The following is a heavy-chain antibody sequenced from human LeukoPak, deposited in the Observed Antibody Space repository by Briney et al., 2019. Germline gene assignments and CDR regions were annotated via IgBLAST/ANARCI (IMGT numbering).Heavy chain of an antibody. CDR1: GFTFSSYA. J-gene: IGHJ4*02. Sequence: AGGSLRLSCAASGFTFSSYAMSWVRQAPGKGLEWVSAISGSGGSTYYADSVKGRFTISRDNSKNTLYLQMNSLRAEDTAVYYCAKDLGYCSSTSCLTRGPIDYWGQGTLVTVSS. D-gene: IGHD2-2*01. CDR2: ISGSGGST. V-gene: IGHV3-23*01. CDR3: AKDLGYCSSTSCLTRGPIDY.